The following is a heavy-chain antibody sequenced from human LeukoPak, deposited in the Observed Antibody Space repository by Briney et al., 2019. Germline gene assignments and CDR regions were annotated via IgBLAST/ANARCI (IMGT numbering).Heavy chain of an antibody. J-gene: IGHJ4*02. Sequence: GGSLRLSCAASGFTFSSYWMSWVRQAPGKGLEWVANIKQDGSEKYYVDSVKGRFAISRDNAKNSLYLQMNSLRAEDTAVYYCARDPQDYDYVWGSYVRWGQGTLVTVSS. D-gene: IGHD3-16*01. CDR2: IKQDGSEK. CDR3: ARDPQDYDYVWGSYVR. V-gene: IGHV3-7*01. CDR1: GFTFSSYW.